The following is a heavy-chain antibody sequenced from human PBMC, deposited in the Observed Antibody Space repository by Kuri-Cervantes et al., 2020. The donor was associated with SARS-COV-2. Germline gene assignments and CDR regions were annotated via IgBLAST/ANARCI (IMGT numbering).Heavy chain of an antibody. CDR3: AKDRPDIADWYFDL. D-gene: IGHD2-15*01. CDR2: ISYDGSNK. CDR1: GFTFSSYA. J-gene: IGHJ2*01. V-gene: IGHV3-30-3*01. Sequence: GGSLRLSCAASGFTFSSYAMHWVRQAPGKGLEWVAVISYDGSNKYYADSVKGRLTISRDNSKNTLYLQMNSLRAEDTAVYYCAKDRPDIADWYFDLWGRGTLVTVSS.